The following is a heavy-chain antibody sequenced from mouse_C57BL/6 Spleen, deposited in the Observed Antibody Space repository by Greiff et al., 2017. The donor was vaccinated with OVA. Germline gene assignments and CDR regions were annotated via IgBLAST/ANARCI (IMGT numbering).Heavy chain of an antibody. J-gene: IGHJ4*01. CDR3: AREGLAGAMDY. Sequence: SGPELVKPGASVKISCKASGYAFSSSWMNWVKQRPGKGLEWIGRIYPGDGDTNYNGKFKGKATLTADKSSSTAYMQLSSLTSEDSAVYFCAREGLAGAMDYWGQGTSVTVSS. D-gene: IGHD3-3*01. CDR2: IYPGDGDT. V-gene: IGHV1-82*01. CDR1: GYAFSSSW.